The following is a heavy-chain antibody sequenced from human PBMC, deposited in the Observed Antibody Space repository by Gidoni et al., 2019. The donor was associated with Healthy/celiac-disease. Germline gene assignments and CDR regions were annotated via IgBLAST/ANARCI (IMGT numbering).Heavy chain of an antibody. D-gene: IGHD4-17*01. CDR1: GGSISSSSYY. Sequence: QLQLQESGPGLVKPSETLSLTCTVSGGSISSSSYYWGWIRQPPGKGLEGIGSIYYTGGTYYNPSLKSRVTISVDTSKNQFSLKLSSVTAADTAVYYCAREGDYGDYGDYYYYGMDVWGQGTTVTVSS. J-gene: IGHJ6*02. CDR3: AREGDYGDYGDYYYYGMDV. CDR2: IYYTGGT. V-gene: IGHV4-39*07.